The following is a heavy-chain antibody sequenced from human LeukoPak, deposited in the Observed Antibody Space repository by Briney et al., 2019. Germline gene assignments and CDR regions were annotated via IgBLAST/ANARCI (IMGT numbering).Heavy chain of an antibody. V-gene: IGHV5-51*01. CDR1: GYTSTSYW. Sequence: GESLHISCKGSGYTSTSYWIAWVRQMPGKGLEWMGIIYLGDSDTRYSPSFQGQVTISADKSIGTAYLQWRSLKASDTAMYYCARGSGDSSWSDYWGQGTLVTVSS. J-gene: IGHJ4*02. D-gene: IGHD6-13*01. CDR3: ARGSGDSSWSDY. CDR2: IYLGDSDT.